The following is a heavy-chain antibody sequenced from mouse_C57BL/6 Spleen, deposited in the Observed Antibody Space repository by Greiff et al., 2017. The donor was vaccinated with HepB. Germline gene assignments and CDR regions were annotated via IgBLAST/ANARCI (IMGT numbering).Heavy chain of an antibody. CDR1: GYTFTSYW. CDR3: ARRELGLFAY. J-gene: IGHJ3*01. D-gene: IGHD4-1*01. V-gene: IGHV1-50*01. CDR2: IDPSDSYT. Sequence: QVQLQQPGAELVKPGASVKLSCKASGYTFTSYWMQWVKQRPGQGLEWIGEIDPSDSYTNYNQKFKGKATLTVETSSSTAYMQLSSLTSEDSAVYYCARRELGLFAYWGQGTLVTVSA.